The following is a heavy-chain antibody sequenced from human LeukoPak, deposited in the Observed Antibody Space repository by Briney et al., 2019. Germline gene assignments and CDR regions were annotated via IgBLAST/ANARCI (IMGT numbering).Heavy chain of an antibody. J-gene: IGHJ4*02. CDR2: ISWNSGSI. Sequence: GGSLRLSCAASGFTFDDYAMHWVRRAPGKGLEWVSGISWNSGSIGYADSVKGRFTISRDNAKNSLYLQMNSLRAEDMALYYCAKVARSYSSSWIFDYWGQGTLVTVSS. CDR3: AKVARSYSSSWIFDY. V-gene: IGHV3-9*03. CDR1: GFTFDDYA. D-gene: IGHD6-13*01.